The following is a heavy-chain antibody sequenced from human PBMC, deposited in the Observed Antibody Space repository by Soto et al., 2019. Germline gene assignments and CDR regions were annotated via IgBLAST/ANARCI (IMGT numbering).Heavy chain of an antibody. Sequence: QVQLVQSGAEVKKPGSSVKVSCKASGGTFSSYTISWVRQAPGQGLEWMGRIIPILGIANYAQKFQGRVTSTADKSTSTAYIGLSSLRFEDTAVYYCARDRRDGYNYFWYFDRWGRGTLVTVSS. J-gene: IGHJ2*01. CDR2: IIPILGIA. V-gene: IGHV1-69*08. CDR3: ARDRRDGYNYFWYFDR. D-gene: IGHD5-12*01. CDR1: GGTFSSYT.